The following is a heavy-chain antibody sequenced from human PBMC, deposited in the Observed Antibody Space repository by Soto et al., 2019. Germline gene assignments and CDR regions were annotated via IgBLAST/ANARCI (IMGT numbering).Heavy chain of an antibody. CDR1: GFPFIDAW. Sequence: EVQLVESGGGLVKPGGSLRLSCAASGFPFIDAWMSWVRQVPGRGLEWVARVKSEHHGATTDYAGPVKGRFIISRDESKDTLYVQMNSLQTDDTAVYYCVFGGYRAGSFYPSGMDVWGQGTKVTVSS. CDR3: VFGGYRAGSFYPSGMDV. V-gene: IGHV3-15*01. D-gene: IGHD5-18*01. J-gene: IGHJ6*02. CDR2: VKSEHHGATT.